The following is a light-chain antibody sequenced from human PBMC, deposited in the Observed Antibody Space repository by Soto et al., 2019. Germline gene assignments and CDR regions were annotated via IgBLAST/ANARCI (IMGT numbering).Light chain of an antibody. CDR3: LQDYNYPLT. CDR2: AAS. V-gene: IGKV1-6*01. J-gene: IGKJ4*01. Sequence: AIQMTQSPSSLSASVGDRVTITCRASQGIRNDLGWYQQKPGKAPKLLIYAASSLQSVVPSRFSGSGSGTDFTLTISSLKPEDFATYYCLQDYNYPLTFGGGTKVEIK. CDR1: QGIRND.